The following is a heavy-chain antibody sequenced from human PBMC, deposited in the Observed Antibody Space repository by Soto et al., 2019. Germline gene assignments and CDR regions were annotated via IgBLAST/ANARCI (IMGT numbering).Heavy chain of an antibody. J-gene: IGHJ5*02. CDR2: IVVGSGKT. Sequence: GISVMCYCNAFGSTFTSAAVQWVRQARGQLLDWMGWIVVGSGKTNYAQKFQERVTITRDMSKSTAYMELSSLRSEDTAVYYCAADYAHYHSSGCTWGQGTMVTIS. D-gene: IGHD3-22*01. CDR1: GSTFTSAA. V-gene: IGHV1-58*01. CDR3: AADYAHYHSSGCT.